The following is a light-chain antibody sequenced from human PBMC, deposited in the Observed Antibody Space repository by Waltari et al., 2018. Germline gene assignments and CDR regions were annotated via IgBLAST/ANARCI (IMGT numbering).Light chain of an antibody. Sequence: DIHMTQSPSTLSASIGDRVTITCRASQSARKWLAWYQQKPGKAPKLLIDKTSTLNAEVPSRFSGSGSGTEFTLTISRLQPEDFATYYCQQYNLFPWTFGQGTKVEVK. CDR1: QSARKW. CDR2: KTS. CDR3: QQYNLFPWT. J-gene: IGKJ1*01. V-gene: IGKV1-5*03.